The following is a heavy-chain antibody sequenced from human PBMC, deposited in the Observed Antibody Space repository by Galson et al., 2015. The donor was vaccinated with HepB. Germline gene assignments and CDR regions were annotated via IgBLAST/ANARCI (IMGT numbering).Heavy chain of an antibody. CDR3: AKDRIVVVPAAIDYFDY. Sequence: SLRLSCAASGFTFSSYAMSWVRQAPGKGLEWVSAISGSGGSTYYADSVKGRFTISRDNSKNTLYLPMNSLRAEDTAVYYCAKDRIVVVPAAIDYFDYWGQGTLVTVSS. D-gene: IGHD2-2*01. CDR1: GFTFSSYA. V-gene: IGHV3-23*01. J-gene: IGHJ4*02. CDR2: ISGSGGST.